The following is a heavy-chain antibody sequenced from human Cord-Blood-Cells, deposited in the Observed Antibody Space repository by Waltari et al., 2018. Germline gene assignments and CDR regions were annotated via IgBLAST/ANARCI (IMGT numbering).Heavy chain of an antibody. Sequence: QVQLVQSGAEVKKPGSSVKVSCKASGGTFSSSAISWVRPAPGQGIEWMGGIIPIFGTANYAQKFQGRVTITADESTSTAYMELSSLRSEDTAVYYCARVYYYDSSGYYGAEYFQHWGQGTLVTVSS. CDR1: GGTFSSSA. J-gene: IGHJ1*01. V-gene: IGHV1-69*01. CDR2: IIPIFGTA. CDR3: ARVYYYDSSGYYGAEYFQH. D-gene: IGHD3-22*01.